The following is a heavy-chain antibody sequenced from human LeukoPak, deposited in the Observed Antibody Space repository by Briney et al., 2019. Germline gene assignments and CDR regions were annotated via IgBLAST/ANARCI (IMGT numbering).Heavy chain of an antibody. V-gene: IGHV3-23*01. CDR1: VFTFSSYS. J-gene: IGHJ4*02. CDR3: VSWDSSGYLLDY. Sequence: HPGGSLRLSCAASVFTFSSYSMSWVRQAPGKGLEWVSAISGSGGSTYYADSVKGRFTISRDNSKNTLYLQMNSLRAEDTAVYYCVSWDSSGYLLDYWGQGTLVTVSS. D-gene: IGHD3-22*01. CDR2: ISGSGGST.